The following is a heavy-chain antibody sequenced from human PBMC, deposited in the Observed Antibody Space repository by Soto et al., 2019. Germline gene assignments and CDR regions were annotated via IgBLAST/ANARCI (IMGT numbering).Heavy chain of an antibody. CDR2: ISYDGSNK. Sequence: GESLKISCAASGFTFSSYGMHWVRQAPGKGLEWVAVISYDGSNKYYADSVKGRFSISRDNSKNTLYLQMNSLRAEDTAVYYCAKEIGNWGDAFDIWGQGTMVTVSS. CDR1: GFTFSSYG. J-gene: IGHJ3*02. V-gene: IGHV3-30*18. CDR3: AKEIGNWGDAFDI. D-gene: IGHD7-27*01.